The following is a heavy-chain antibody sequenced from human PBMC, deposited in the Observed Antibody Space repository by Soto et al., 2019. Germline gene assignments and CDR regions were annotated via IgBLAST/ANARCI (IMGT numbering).Heavy chain of an antibody. D-gene: IGHD3-10*01. CDR2: INHSGSN. CDR3: ARSPSLYYYGSGRVYYFDY. V-gene: IGHV4-34*01. Sequence: QLQLQQWGAGLLKPSETLSLTCAVYGGSFSGYYWSWIRQPPGKGLEWIGEINHSGSNNYNPSLKSRVTTAVDTSKTQSSLKLSSVTAADTAVYYCARSPSLYYYGSGRVYYFDYWGQGTLVTVSS. CDR1: GGSFSGYY. J-gene: IGHJ4*02.